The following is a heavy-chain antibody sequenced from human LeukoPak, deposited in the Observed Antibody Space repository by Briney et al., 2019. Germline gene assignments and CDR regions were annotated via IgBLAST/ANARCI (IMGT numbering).Heavy chain of an antibody. CDR2: ISYDGSNK. J-gene: IGHJ4*02. CDR1: GFTFSSYG. CDR3: AKDRRYSSGWYPPFDY. V-gene: IGHV3-30*18. D-gene: IGHD6-19*01. Sequence: GGSLRLSCAASGFTFSSYGMHWARQAPGKGLEWVAVISYDGSNKYYADSVKGRFTISRDNSKNTLYLQMNSLRAEDTAVYYCAKDRRYSSGWYPPFDYWGQGTLVTVSS.